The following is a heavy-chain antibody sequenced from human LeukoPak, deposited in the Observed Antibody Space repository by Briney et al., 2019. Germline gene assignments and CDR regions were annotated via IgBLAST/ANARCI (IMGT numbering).Heavy chain of an antibody. V-gene: IGHV4-4*02. J-gene: IGHJ4*02. D-gene: IGHD3-22*01. CDR1: GGSISSNNW. CDR2: IYHSGST. Sequence: SETLSLTCAVSGGSISSNNWWNWVRQPPGKGLEWIGEIYHSGSTNYNPSLKSRVTISVDKSKNQLSLKLNSVTAADTAVYYCARGETYYYDSSGYYDSSNGGYWGQGTLVTVSS. CDR3: ARGETYYYDSSGYYDSSNGGY.